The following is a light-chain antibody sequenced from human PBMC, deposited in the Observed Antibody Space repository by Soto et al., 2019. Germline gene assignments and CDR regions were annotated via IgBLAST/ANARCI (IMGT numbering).Light chain of an antibody. CDR3: QRTYNALT. CDR1: QSVSSR. V-gene: IGKV3-11*01. Sequence: EILLTQSPATLSLSPGERATLSCRASQSVSSRLAWYQQKPGQAPRLLISDASNRATGIPARFSGSGSGTDFTLTISSLQPEDVATYYGQRTYNALTFGGGTKVEIK. CDR2: DAS. J-gene: IGKJ4*01.